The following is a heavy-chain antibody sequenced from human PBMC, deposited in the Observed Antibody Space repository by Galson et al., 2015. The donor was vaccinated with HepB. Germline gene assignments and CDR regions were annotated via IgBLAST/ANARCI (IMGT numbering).Heavy chain of an antibody. CDR1: GYTLTELS. D-gene: IGHD3-9*01. CDR2: FDPEDGET. Sequence: SVKVSCKVSGYTLTELSMHWVRQAPGKGLEWMGGFDPEDGETICAQKFQGRVTMTEDTSTDTAYMELSSLRSEDTAVYYCATDRPDILTGYYRPHFDYWGQGTLVTVSS. J-gene: IGHJ4*02. V-gene: IGHV1-24*01. CDR3: ATDRPDILTGYYRPHFDY.